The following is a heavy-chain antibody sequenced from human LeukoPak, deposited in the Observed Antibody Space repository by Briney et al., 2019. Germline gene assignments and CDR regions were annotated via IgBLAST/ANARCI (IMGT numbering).Heavy chain of an antibody. Sequence: SETLSLTCAVYDGSSSGYYWSWIRQPPGKGLEWIGEINHSGSTNYNPSLKSRVTISVDTSKNQFSLKLNSVTAADTALYYCASTKSTKQGSGWFDPWGQGTLVTVSS. V-gene: IGHV4-34*01. CDR2: INHSGST. CDR1: DGSSSGYY. J-gene: IGHJ5*02. CDR3: ASTKSTKQGSGWFDP. D-gene: IGHD2-8*01.